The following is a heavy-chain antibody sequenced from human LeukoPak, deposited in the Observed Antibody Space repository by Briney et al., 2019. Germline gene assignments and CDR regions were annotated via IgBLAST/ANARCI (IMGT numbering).Heavy chain of an antibody. CDR3: AREGTAAPYGMDV. V-gene: IGHV4-34*01. J-gene: IGHJ6*04. CDR1: GGSFSGYY. D-gene: IGHD2-2*01. CDR2: INHSGIT. Sequence: SETLSLTCAVYGGSFSGYYWSWIRQPPGKGLEWIGEINHSGITNYNPSLKSRVTISVDTSKNQYSLKLSSVTAADTAVYYCAREGTAAPYGMDVWGKGTTVTVSS.